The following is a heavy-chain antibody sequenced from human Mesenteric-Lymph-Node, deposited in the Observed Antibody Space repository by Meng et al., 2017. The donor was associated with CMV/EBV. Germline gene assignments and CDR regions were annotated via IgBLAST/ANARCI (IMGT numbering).Heavy chain of an antibody. J-gene: IGHJ4*02. CDR3: AKWLGELPDY. Sequence: GGSLRLSCAASGFTFSNFGMHWVRQAPGKGLEWVAFIRYDGSNKYYADSVKGRFTISRDNSKNTLYLQMNSLRAEDTAVYYCAKWLGELPDYWGQGTLVTVSS. D-gene: IGHD3-10*01. V-gene: IGHV3-30*02. CDR1: GFTFSNFG. CDR2: IRYDGSNK.